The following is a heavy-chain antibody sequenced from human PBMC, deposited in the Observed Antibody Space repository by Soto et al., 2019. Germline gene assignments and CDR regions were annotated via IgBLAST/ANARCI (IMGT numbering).Heavy chain of an antibody. V-gene: IGHV3-53*01. D-gene: IGHD1-26*01. CDR2: VSDVERA. CDR1: GFSVSSNY. J-gene: IGHJ5*02. Sequence: EVRLVESGGGLIQPGGSLRLSCVVSGFSVSSNYMSWVRQDPGKGLEWVTVVSDVERANYADSVKGRFTVSRAISKRTVFLQMNSLRAEETAVYYCARPHSAAFAWAAESWGQGTLVIVSS. CDR3: ARPHSAAFAWAAES.